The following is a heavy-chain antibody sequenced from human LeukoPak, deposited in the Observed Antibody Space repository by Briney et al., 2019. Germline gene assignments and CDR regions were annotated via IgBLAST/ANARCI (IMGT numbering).Heavy chain of an antibody. CDR2: IWYDGSKK. CDR3: AKPHYYDSGGSYIAGAFDI. D-gene: IGHD3-22*01. V-gene: IGHV3-33*06. J-gene: IGHJ3*02. Sequence: GGSLRLSCAASGFTFSSYGMHWVRQAPGKGLEWVAVIWYDGSKKYYADSVKGRSTISRDNSKNTLYLQMNSLRAEDTAVYYCAKPHYYDSGGSYIAGAFDIWGQGTMVTVSS. CDR1: GFTFSSYG.